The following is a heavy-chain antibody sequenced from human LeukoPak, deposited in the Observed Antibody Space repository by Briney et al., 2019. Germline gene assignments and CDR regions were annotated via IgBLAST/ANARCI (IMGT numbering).Heavy chain of an antibody. J-gene: IGHJ4*02. Sequence: GGSPRLSCAASGFTFSSYAMSWVRQAPGKGLEWVSAISASGGSTYYADSVKGRFTISRDNSKNTLYLQMNSLRAEDTAVYYCAKDWGEYFDYVWGSFTSFDFWGQGTLVTVSS. CDR1: GFTFSSYA. CDR3: AKDWGEYFDYVWGSFTSFDF. D-gene: IGHD3-16*01. V-gene: IGHV3-23*01. CDR2: ISASGGST.